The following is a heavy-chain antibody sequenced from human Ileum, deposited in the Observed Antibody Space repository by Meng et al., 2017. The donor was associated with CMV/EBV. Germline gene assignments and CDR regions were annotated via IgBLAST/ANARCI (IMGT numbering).Heavy chain of an antibody. CDR1: GASIAYDW. J-gene: IGHJ4*02. CDR2: VSHSSST. V-gene: IGHV4-4*01. CDR3: ASRNDRGPY. Sequence: LTLTCTGSGASIAYDWWTWVRQSPGKGREWIGEVSHSSSTNNNPSHKSRVTISLDTSKNQFYLRLSSVTAADTAMYFCASRNDRGPYWGQGTLVTVSS. D-gene: IGHD1-1*01.